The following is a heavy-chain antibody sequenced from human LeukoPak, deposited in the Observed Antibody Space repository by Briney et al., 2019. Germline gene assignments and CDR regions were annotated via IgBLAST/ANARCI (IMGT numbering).Heavy chain of an antibody. V-gene: IGHV1-18*01. CDR3: ARDPGQYYDIVTGYYTPYYFDN. J-gene: IGHJ4*02. CDR2: ISTYNGDT. D-gene: IGHD3-9*01. Sequence: ASVKVSCKASGYTFTSYGVSWVRQAPGQGLEWMGWISTYNGDTDYAQKLQGRLTMTTDTSTSTAYMELRSLRFDDTAVYYCARDPGQYYDIVTGYYTPYYFDNWGQGTLVTVSS. CDR1: GYTFTSYG.